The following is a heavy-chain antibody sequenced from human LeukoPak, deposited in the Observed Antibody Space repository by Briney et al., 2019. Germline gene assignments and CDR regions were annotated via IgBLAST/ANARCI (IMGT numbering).Heavy chain of an antibody. CDR2: AYYSGST. J-gene: IGHJ4*02. CDR1: GGSLSRYY. V-gene: IGHV4-59*01. CDR3: ARDQLATLDY. Sequence: SETLSLTCTVSGGSLSRYYWSWTRHPPGKGLEWIGYAYYSGSTNYNPSLKSRVAISVDTSKNQFSLKLSSVTAADTGVYYCARDQLATLDYWGQGTLVTVSS. D-gene: IGHD1-1*01.